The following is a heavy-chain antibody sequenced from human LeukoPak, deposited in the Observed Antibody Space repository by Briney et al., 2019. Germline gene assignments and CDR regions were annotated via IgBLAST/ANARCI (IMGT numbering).Heavy chain of an antibody. CDR3: ARDLPRQLADYYYYYMDV. V-gene: IGHV3-20*04. CDR1: GFSFSSYG. J-gene: IGHJ6*03. D-gene: IGHD6-6*01. CDR2: INWNGGST. Sequence: GGSLRLSCAGSGFSFSSYGMSWVRQAPGKGLEWVSGINWNGGSTGYADSVKGRFTISRDNAKNSLYLQMNSLRAEDTALYYCARDLPRQLADYYYYYMDVWGKGTTVTVSS.